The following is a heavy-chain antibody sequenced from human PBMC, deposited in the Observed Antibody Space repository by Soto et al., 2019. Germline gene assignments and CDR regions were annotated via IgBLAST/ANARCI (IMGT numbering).Heavy chain of an antibody. CDR1: GFTFSSYD. V-gene: IGHV3-23*01. CDR3: AKEYDAWTNGYFDL. D-gene: IGHD2-8*01. J-gene: IGHJ3*01. Sequence: EVQLLESGGGLVQPGGTLRLSCAASGFTFSSYDMSWVRQAPGKGLEWVSAISGSGVGTFYAESVKGRFTSSRDNSKNTLYVQMNSLRVEDTAIYYCAKEYDAWTNGYFDLWGQGTMVTVSS. CDR2: ISGSGVGT.